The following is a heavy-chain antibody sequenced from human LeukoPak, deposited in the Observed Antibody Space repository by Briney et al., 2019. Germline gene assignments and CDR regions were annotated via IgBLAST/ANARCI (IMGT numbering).Heavy chain of an antibody. CDR3: ARVSEDYYDSSGYYPYWYFDL. CDR1: GFTFSSYA. CDR2: ISYDGSNK. J-gene: IGHJ2*01. V-gene: IGHV3-30-3*01. Sequence: GGSLRLSCAASGFTFSSYAMHWVRQAPGKGLEWVAVISYDGSNKYYADSVKRRFTISRDNSNNTLSLQMNSLRAEDTAVYYCARVSEDYYDSSGYYPYWYFDLWGRGTLVTVSS. D-gene: IGHD3-22*01.